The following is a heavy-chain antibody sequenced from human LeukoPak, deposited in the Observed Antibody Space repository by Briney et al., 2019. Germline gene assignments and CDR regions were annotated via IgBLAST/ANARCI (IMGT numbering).Heavy chain of an antibody. V-gene: IGHV3-7*01. CDR3: ARGGDVITTDDAFDI. Sequence: GGSLRLSCAASGFTFSNYSMSWVRQAPGKGLEWVSNINQDGSEKYYVDSVKGRFTISRDNAKNSLYLQMNSLRAEDTAVYYCARGGDVITTDDAFDIWGQGTMVTVSS. D-gene: IGHD1-20*01. CDR1: GFTFSNYS. CDR2: INQDGSEK. J-gene: IGHJ3*02.